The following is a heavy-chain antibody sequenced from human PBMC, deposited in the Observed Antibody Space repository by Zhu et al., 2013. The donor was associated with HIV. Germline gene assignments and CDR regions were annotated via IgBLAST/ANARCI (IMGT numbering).Heavy chain of an antibody. CDR1: GGTFSSYA. V-gene: IGHV1-69*01. J-gene: IGHJ3*02. CDR3: ARDLKATVDRGYAFDI. Sequence: QVQLVQSGAEVKKPGSSVKVSCKASGGTFSSYAISWVRQAPGQGLEWMGGIIPIFGTANYAQKFQGRVTITADESTSTAYMELSSLRSEDTAVYYCARDLKATVDRGYAFDIWGQGTMVTVSS. CDR2: IIPIFGTA. D-gene: IGHD4-17*01.